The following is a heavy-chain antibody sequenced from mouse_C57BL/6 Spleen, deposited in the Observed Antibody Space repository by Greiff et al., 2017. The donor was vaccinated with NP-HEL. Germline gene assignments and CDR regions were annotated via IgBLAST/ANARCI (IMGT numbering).Heavy chain of an antibody. CDR2: FYPGSGSI. D-gene: IGHD1-1*01. Sequence: QVQLKQSGAELVKPGASVKLSCKASGYTFTEYTIHWVKQRSGQGLEWIGWFYPGSGSIKYNEKFKDKATLTADKSSSTVYMELSRLTSEDSAVYFCARHEAPFITTAGYFDVWGTGTTVTVSS. V-gene: IGHV1-62-2*01. CDR3: ARHEAPFITTAGYFDV. CDR1: GYTFTEYT. J-gene: IGHJ1*03.